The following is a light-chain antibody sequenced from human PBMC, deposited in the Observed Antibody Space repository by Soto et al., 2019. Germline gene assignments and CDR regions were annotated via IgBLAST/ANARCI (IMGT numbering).Light chain of an antibody. V-gene: IGKV1-12*01. CDR1: QNIWRL. CDR2: DAS. J-gene: IGKJ5*01. Sequence: DIQMTQSPSAVSASVGDRVTSTCRASQNIWRLLAWYQQKPGKAPELLIYDASSLQSGVPPRFSGSGSGTDFTLTISSLQPEDFATYYCEQAGSFPITVGQGTRLEIK. CDR3: EQAGSFPIT.